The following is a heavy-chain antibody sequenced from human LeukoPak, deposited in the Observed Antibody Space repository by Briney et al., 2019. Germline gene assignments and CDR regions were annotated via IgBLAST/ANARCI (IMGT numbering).Heavy chain of an antibody. CDR1: GGSISSFY. CDR2: ISSSGST. Sequence: PSETLSLTCTVSGGSISSFYWSWIRQPAGKGLEWIGRISSSGSTNYNPSLKSRVTISVDKSKNQFSLKLTSVTAADTAAYYCARDISWFDPWGQGTLVTVSS. CDR3: ARDISWFDP. V-gene: IGHV4-4*07. D-gene: IGHD3-3*02. J-gene: IGHJ5*02.